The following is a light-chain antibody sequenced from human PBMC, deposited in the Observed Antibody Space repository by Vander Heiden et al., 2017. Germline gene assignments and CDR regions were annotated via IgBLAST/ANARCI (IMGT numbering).Light chain of an antibody. Sequence: EIVMTQSPATLSVSPGERATLSCRASQSVSSNLAWYQQKPGQAPRLLIYGASTSATGIPARFSGSGSGTEFTLTISSLQSEDFAVYYCQQDNNWPLTFGQGTKVEIK. CDR3: QQDNNWPLT. CDR2: GAS. J-gene: IGKJ1*01. CDR1: QSVSSN. V-gene: IGKV3-15*01.